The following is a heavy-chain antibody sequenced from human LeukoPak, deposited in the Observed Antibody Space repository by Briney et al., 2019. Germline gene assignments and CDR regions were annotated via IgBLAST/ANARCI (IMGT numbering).Heavy chain of an antibody. J-gene: IGHJ4*02. Sequence: ASVKVSCKASGYTFTSYAMHWVRQAPGQRLEWMGWINAGNGNTKYSQKFQGRVTITRDTSASTAYMELSSLRSEDTAVYYCARSRWGSYDSSGYYYFDYWGQGTLVTVSS. V-gene: IGHV1-3*01. CDR3: ARSRWGSYDSSGYYYFDY. D-gene: IGHD3-22*01. CDR2: INAGNGNT. CDR1: GYTFTSYA.